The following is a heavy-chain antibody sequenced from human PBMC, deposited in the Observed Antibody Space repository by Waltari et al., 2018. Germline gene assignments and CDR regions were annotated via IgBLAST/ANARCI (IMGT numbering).Heavy chain of an antibody. V-gene: IGHV4-4*02. CDR3: ARDRGRGLYLDT. D-gene: IGHD2-15*01. CDR2: VRGDGRT. J-gene: IGHJ4*02. CDR1: GDSLGSTDC. Sequence: QLQLQESGPGLVRPSGPLSLICAVSGDSLGSTDCWSWVRQPPGKGLEGIGQVRGDGRTNYNPSFASRVIISLDTSTHHFALEVTSATAADTALYYCARDRGRGLYLDTWGQGILVTVAP.